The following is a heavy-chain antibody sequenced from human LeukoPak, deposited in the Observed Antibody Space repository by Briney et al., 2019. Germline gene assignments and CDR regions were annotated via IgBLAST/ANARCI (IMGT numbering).Heavy chain of an antibody. D-gene: IGHD6-13*01. CDR1: GYSISSGYY. J-gene: IGHJ3*02. CDR3: ASPGIAAAPGNDAFDI. CDR2: IYHSGST. Sequence: SSETLSLTCTVSGYSISSGYYWGWIRQPPGKGLEWIGSIYHSGSTYYNPSLKSRVTISVDTSKNQFSLKLSSVTAADTAVYYCASPGIAAAPGNDAFDIWGQGTMVTVSS. V-gene: IGHV4-38-2*02.